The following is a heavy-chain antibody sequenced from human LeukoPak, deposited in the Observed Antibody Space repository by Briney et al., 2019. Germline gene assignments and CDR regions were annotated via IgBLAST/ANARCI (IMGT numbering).Heavy chain of an antibody. D-gene: IGHD7-27*01. J-gene: IGHJ4*02. V-gene: IGHV3-23*01. CDR1: GFTFSYYT. CDR3: AIDPNWGVDY. Sequence: GGSLRLTCAASGFTFSYYTMYWVRQAPGKGLEWVSIIGISGGGIHYADSVKGRFTISRDNSKNTLYLQMNSLRAEDTAVYYCAIDPNWGVDYWGQGVLVTVSS. CDR2: IGISGGGI.